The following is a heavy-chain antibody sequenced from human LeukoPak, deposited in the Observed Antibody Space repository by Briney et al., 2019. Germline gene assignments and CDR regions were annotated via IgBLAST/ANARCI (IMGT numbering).Heavy chain of an antibody. J-gene: IGHJ5*02. D-gene: IGHD3-10*01. Sequence: SETLSLTCSVSGPSVTSGGFYCGWLRQPPGKGLQWLATVYYTGSTYYNPSLRSRVSISIDTSKNQFSLSLRSLIAADTAVYYCARHSGSGSLSRPFDPWGQGTLVTVSS. V-gene: IGHV4-39*01. CDR2: VYYTGST. CDR3: ARHSGSGSLSRPFDP. CDR1: GPSVTSGGFY.